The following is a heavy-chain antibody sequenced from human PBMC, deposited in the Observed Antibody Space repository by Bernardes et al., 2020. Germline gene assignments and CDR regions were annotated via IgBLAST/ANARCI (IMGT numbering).Heavy chain of an antibody. CDR3: ARADSSGKAVSFDY. CDR2: LYYSGST. D-gene: IGHD6-19*01. J-gene: IGHJ4*02. CDR1: GGSIRSSY. V-gene: IGHV4-59*01. Sequence: SETLSLTCTVSGGSIRSSYWSWIRQPPGPGLAWIGYLYYSGSTNYNPSLKSRVTISVDTSKNQFSLKLSSVTAADTAVYYCARADSSGKAVSFDYWGQGTLVTVSS.